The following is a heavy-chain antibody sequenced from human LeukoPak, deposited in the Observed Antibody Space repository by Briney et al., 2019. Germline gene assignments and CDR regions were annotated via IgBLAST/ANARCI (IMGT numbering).Heavy chain of an antibody. J-gene: IGHJ5*02. CDR2: IAPISGTP. D-gene: IGHD5-24*01. V-gene: IGHV1-69*06. CDR3: ARDNSVRDEAWWFNP. CDR1: GGTFTHFV. Sequence: SVKVSCKASGGTFTHFVISWLRQAPGQGLEWMGGIAPISGTPVYAQKFQDRVNITADTSTNTAYMGMSSLRSEDTAVYYCARDNSVRDEAWWFNPWGQGTLVTVSS.